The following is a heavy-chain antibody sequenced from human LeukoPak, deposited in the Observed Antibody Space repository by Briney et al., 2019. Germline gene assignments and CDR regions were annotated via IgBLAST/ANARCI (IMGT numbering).Heavy chain of an antibody. D-gene: IGHD3-22*01. CDR3: ARGEILLLDSSGYVEGYYFDY. V-gene: IGHV4-34*01. CDR2: INHSGST. J-gene: IGHJ4*02. Sequence: SETLSLTCAVYGGSFSGYYWSWIRQPPGKGLEWIGEINHSGSTNYNPSLKSRVTISVDTSKNQFSLKLSSVTAADTAVYYCARGEILLLDSSGYVEGYYFDYWGQGTPVTVSS. CDR1: GGSFSGYY.